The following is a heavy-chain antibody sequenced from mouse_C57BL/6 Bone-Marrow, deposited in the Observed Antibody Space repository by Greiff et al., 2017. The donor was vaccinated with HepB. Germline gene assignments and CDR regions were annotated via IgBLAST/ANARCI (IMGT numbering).Heavy chain of an antibody. D-gene: IGHD4-1*02. J-gene: IGHJ2*01. CDR2: IYPGDGDT. Sequence: QVQLKESGAELVKPGASVKISCKASGYAFSSYWMNWVKQRPGKGLEWIGQIYPGDGDTNYNGKFKGKATLTAAKTSSTAYMQLSSLTSEGSAVYFCAKYSNWDEGYWGQGTTLTVSS. CDR3: AKYSNWDEGY. V-gene: IGHV1-80*01. CDR1: GYAFSSYW.